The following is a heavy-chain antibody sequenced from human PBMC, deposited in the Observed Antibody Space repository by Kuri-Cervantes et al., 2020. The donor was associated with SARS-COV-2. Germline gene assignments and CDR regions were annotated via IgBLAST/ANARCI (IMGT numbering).Heavy chain of an antibody. J-gene: IGHJ3*02. CDR2: ISSSSSYI. D-gene: IGHD6-19*01. Sequence: GGSLRLSCAASGFTFSSYSMNWVRQAPGKGLEWVSSISSSSSYIYYADSVKGRFTISRDNAKNSLYLQMNSLRAEDTAVYYCARAGVAGTYVGNDAFDIWGQGTIVTVSS. V-gene: IGHV3-21*01. CDR3: ARAGVAGTYVGNDAFDI. CDR1: GFTFSSYS.